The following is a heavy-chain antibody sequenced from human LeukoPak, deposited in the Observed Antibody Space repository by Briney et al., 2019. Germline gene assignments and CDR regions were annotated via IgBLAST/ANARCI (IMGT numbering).Heavy chain of an antibody. Sequence: SETLSLTCTVSGGSISSGSYYWSWIRQPAGKGLEWIGRIYTSGSTNYNPSLKSRVTISVDTSKNQFSLKLSSVTTADTAVYYCARDLDTYFDYWGQGTLVTVSS. CDR1: GGSISSGSYY. CDR3: ARDLDTYFDY. D-gene: IGHD3-9*01. CDR2: IYTSGST. J-gene: IGHJ4*02. V-gene: IGHV4-61*02.